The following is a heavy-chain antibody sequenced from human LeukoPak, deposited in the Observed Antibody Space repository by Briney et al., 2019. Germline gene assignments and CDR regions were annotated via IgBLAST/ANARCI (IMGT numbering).Heavy chain of an antibody. CDR2: IIPIFGTA. J-gene: IGHJ4*02. CDR3: XXXXXXGATAAGEYYFDY. Sequence: CXASXGTFSSYAISWVRQAPGQGLEWMGGIIPIFGTANYAQKFQGRVTITADESTSTAYMELSSLRSEDTAVYYCXXXXXXGATAAGEYYFDYWGQGTLVTVSS. CDR1: XGTFSSYA. V-gene: IGHV1-69*01. D-gene: IGHD1-26*01.